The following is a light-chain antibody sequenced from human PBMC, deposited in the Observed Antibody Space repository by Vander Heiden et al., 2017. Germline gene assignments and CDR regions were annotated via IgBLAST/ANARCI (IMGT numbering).Light chain of an antibody. CDR2: GSS. CDR3: QSYDSRLSDVI. J-gene: IGLJ2*01. Sequence: QSVLTQPPSVSGAPGQRVTISCTGSSPNIGAGYDVHWYQQLPGTAPKLLIYGSSNRPSGVPDRFSGSKSDTSPSLAITGLQAEDEADYYCQSYDSRLSDVIFGGGTKLTVL. CDR1: SPNIGAGYD. V-gene: IGLV1-40*01.